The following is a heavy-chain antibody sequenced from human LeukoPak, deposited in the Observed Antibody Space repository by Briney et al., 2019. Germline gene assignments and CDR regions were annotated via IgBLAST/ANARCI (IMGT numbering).Heavy chain of an antibody. CDR3: AREVTIVGAPTFDY. CDR2: ISYDGSNK. J-gene: IGHJ4*02. V-gene: IGHV3-30*03. D-gene: IGHD1-26*01. CDR1: GFTFSSYG. Sequence: PGGSLRLSCAASGFTFSSYGMHWVRQAPGKGLEWVAVISYDGSNKYYADSVKGRFTISRDNSKNTLYLQMNSLRAEDTAVYYCAREVTIVGAPTFDYWGQGTLVTVSP.